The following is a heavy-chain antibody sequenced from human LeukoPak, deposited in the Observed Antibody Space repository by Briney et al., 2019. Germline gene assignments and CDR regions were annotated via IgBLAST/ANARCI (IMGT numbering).Heavy chain of an antibody. J-gene: IGHJ3*02. D-gene: IGHD1-26*01. CDR2: ISYDGSNK. CDR1: GFTFSSYA. Sequence: GGSLRLSCAASGFTFSSYAMHWVRQAPGKGLEWVAVISYDGSNKYYADSVKGRFTISRDNSKNTLYLQMNSLRAEDTAVYYCATPVRIVGVSDAFDIWGQGTMVTVSS. CDR3: ATPVRIVGVSDAFDI. V-gene: IGHV3-30*04.